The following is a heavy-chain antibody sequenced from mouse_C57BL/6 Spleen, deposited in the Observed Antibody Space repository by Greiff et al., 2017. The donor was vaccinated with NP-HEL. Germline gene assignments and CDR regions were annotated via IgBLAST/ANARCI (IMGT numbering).Heavy chain of an antibody. Sequence: QVQLKQPGAELVKPGASVKLSCKASGYTFTSYWMHWVKQRPGQGLEWIGVIHPNSGSTNYNEKFKSKATLTVDKSSSTAYMQLSSLTSDDSAVYYCARIYYGSSYWFAYWGQGTLVTVSA. CDR3: ARIYYGSSYWFAY. V-gene: IGHV1-64*01. CDR2: IHPNSGST. J-gene: IGHJ3*01. CDR1: GYTFTSYW. D-gene: IGHD1-1*01.